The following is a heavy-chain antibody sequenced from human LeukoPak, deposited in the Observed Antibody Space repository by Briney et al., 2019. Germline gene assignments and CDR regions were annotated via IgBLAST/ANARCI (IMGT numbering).Heavy chain of an antibody. CDR1: GFTFSSYG. J-gene: IGHJ4*02. Sequence: GRSLRLSCAASGFTFSSYGMHWVRQAPGKGLEWVAVISYDGSNKYYADSVKGRFTISRDNSKNTLYLQMNSLRAEDTAVYYCAKDPQNNYYDSSGYGGYFDYWGQGTLVTVSS. D-gene: IGHD3-22*01. CDR3: AKDPQNNYYDSSGYGGYFDY. CDR2: ISYDGSNK. V-gene: IGHV3-30*18.